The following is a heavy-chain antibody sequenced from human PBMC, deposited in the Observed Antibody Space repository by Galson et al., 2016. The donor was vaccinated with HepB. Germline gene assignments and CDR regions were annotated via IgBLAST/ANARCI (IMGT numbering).Heavy chain of an antibody. CDR3: ARDLEVYDDGDYVPLYYYYGMDV. Sequence: SVKVSCKASGYTFTNYGISWVRQAPGQGLEWMGWISAKNGNTKDAQTLQGRVTMTKDTSTNTVYMELRSLRSDETAVYYCARDLEVYDDGDYVPLYYYYGMDVWGQGTTVTVSS. CDR1: GYTFTNYG. CDR2: ISAKNGNT. V-gene: IGHV1-18*01. J-gene: IGHJ6*02. D-gene: IGHD4-17*01.